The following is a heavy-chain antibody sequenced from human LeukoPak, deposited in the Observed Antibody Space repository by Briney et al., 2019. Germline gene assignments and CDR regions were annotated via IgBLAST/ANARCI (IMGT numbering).Heavy chain of an antibody. Sequence: ASVKVSCKASGYTFTSYDINWVRQATGQGLEWMGWMNPNSGNTGYAQKFQGRVTITRNTSISTAYMELSSLRSEDTAVYYCAKGAYDSSGYYSAEYFQHWGQGTLVTVSS. J-gene: IGHJ1*01. CDR2: MNPNSGNT. CDR3: AKGAYDSSGYYSAEYFQH. V-gene: IGHV1-8*03. D-gene: IGHD3-22*01. CDR1: GYTFTSYD.